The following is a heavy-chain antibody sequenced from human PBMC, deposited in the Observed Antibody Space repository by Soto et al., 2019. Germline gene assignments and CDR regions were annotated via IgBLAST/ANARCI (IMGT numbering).Heavy chain of an antibody. CDR3: AKDGVSPMDV. D-gene: IGHD6-13*01. V-gene: IGHV3-23*01. CDR2: ISGSGGST. Sequence: SWVRQAPGKGLEWVSAISGSGGSTYYADSVKGRFTISRDNSKNTLYLQMNSLRAEDTAVYYCAKDGVSPMDVWGQGTTVTVSS. J-gene: IGHJ6*02.